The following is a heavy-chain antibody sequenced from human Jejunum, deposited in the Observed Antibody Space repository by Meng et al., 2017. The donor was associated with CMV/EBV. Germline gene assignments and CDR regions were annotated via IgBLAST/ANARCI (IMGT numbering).Heavy chain of an antibody. CDR2: LYYSETA. CDR1: SSITRYS. D-gene: IGHD3-16*01. Sequence: SSITRYSGRWLRHPPLKGLALIAYLYYSETASYSPSLRSRVTISVDTTKTQFSLRLNSVTAADTAVYFCATTLYPIPFLNYFDPWGQGTLVTVSS. V-gene: IGHV4-59*01. J-gene: IGHJ5*02. CDR3: ATTLYPIPFLNYFDP.